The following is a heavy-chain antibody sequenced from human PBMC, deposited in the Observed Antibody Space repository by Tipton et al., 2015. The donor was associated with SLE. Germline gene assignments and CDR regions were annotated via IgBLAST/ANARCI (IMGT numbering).Heavy chain of an antibody. CDR3: ARDAVVPAAILAFDI. D-gene: IGHD2-2*02. Sequence: TLSLTCTVSGGSISSSSYYWGWIRQPPGKGLEWIGSIYYSGSTYYNPSLKSRVTISVDTSKNQFSLKLSFVTAADTAVYYCARDAVVPAAILAFDIWGQGTMVTVSS. V-gene: IGHV4-39*02. CDR2: IYYSGST. CDR1: GGSISSSSYY. J-gene: IGHJ3*02.